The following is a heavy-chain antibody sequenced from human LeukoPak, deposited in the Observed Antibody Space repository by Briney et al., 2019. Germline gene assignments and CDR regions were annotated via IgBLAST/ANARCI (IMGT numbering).Heavy chain of an antibody. Sequence: PGGPLRLSCAASGFTVSSNYMSWVRQAPGKGLEWVSVIYSGGSTYYADSVKGRFTISRDNSKNTLYLQMNSLRAEDTAVYYCARGIAARPQYYFDYWGQGTLVTVSS. J-gene: IGHJ4*02. V-gene: IGHV3-53*01. CDR3: ARGIAARPQYYFDY. CDR2: IYSGGST. CDR1: GFTVSSNY. D-gene: IGHD6-6*01.